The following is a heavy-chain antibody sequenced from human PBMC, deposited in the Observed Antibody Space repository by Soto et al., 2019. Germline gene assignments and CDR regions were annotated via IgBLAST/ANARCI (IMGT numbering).Heavy chain of an antibody. D-gene: IGHD3-10*01. V-gene: IGHV3-30-3*01. J-gene: IGHJ6*02. Sequence: ESGGGVVQPGRSLRLSCAASGFTFSSYAMHWVRQAPGKGLEWVAVISYDGSNKYYADSVKGRFTISRDNSKNTLYLQMNSLRAEDTAVYYCHGSGRTMSDYYYYGMDVWGQGTTVTVSS. CDR2: ISYDGSNK. CDR3: HGSGRTMSDYYYYGMDV. CDR1: GFTFSSYA.